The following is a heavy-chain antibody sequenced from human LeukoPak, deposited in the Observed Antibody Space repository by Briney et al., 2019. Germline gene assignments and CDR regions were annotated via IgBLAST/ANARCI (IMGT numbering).Heavy chain of an antibody. D-gene: IGHD3-9*01. CDR2: IIPIFGTA. CDR3: ARDQAPTYYDILTGYSRTTPRSNWFDP. CDR1: GGTFSSYA. J-gene: IGHJ5*02. Sequence: GASVKVSCKASGGTFSSYAISWVRQAPGQGLEWMGGIIPIFGTANYAQNLQGRVTMTTDTSTSTAYMELRSLRSDDTAVYYCARDQAPTYYDILTGYSRTTPRSNWFDPWGQGTLVTVSS. V-gene: IGHV1-69*05.